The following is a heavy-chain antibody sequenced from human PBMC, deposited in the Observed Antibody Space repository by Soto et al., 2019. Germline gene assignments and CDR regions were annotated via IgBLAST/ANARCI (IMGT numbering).Heavy chain of an antibody. D-gene: IGHD2-2*01. Sequence: PSETKSLTWTVADGYISSSGCYWGWIRKPPGKGLEWIGSIYYSGSTYYNPSLKSRVTISVDTSKNQFSLKLSSVTAADTAVYYCARLGEDIVVVPADYYMDVWGKGTTVTVS. CDR2: IYYSGST. CDR1: DGYISSSGCY. V-gene: IGHV4-39*01. J-gene: IGHJ6*03. CDR3: ARLGEDIVVVPADYYMDV.